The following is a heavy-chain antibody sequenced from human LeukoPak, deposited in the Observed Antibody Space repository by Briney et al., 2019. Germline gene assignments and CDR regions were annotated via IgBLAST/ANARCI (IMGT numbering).Heavy chain of an antibody. V-gene: IGHV4-30-2*01. CDR2: IFHSGST. CDR1: GGSISSGGYS. Sequence: SETLSLTCAVSGGSISSGGYSWSWIRQPPGKGLEWIGYIFHSGSTYYNPSLKSRVTISVDRSKNQFSLKLSSVTAADTAVYYCARGDWDYYDSSGYLPPDYWGQGTLVTVSS. J-gene: IGHJ4*02. CDR3: ARGDWDYYDSSGYLPPDY. D-gene: IGHD3-22*01.